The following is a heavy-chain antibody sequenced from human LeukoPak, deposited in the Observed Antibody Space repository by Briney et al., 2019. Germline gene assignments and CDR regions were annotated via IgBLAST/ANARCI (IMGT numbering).Heavy chain of an antibody. CDR2: INSDGSST. V-gene: IGHV3-74*01. D-gene: IGHD2-21*01. CDR3: ARRYGGYWASDI. J-gene: IGHJ3*02. CDR1: GFTLSHYW. Sequence: GGSLRLSCAASGFTLSHYWMHWVRQAPGKGLVCVSRINSDGSSTSYADSVKGRFTISRDNAKNTLYLQMNSLRVEDTAVYYCARRYGGYWASDIWGQGTMVTVSS.